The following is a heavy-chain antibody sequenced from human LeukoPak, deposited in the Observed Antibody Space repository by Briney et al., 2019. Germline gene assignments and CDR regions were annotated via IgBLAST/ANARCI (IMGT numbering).Heavy chain of an antibody. J-gene: IGHJ6*02. CDR1: GFTFSSYS. CDR2: ISSSSSYI. V-gene: IGHV3-21*01. CDR3: ARMYYYGSGSYVQYYGLDV. D-gene: IGHD3-10*01. Sequence: PGGSLRLSCAASGFTFSSYSMNWVRQAPGKGLEWVSCISSSSSYIYYADSVKGRFTISRDNAKNSLYLQMNSLRAEDTAVYYCARMYYYGSGSYVQYYGLDVWRQGTTVTVSS.